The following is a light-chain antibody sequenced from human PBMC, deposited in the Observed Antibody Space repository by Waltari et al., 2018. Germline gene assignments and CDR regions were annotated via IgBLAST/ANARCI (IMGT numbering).Light chain of an antibody. CDR2: DAS. V-gene: IGKV3-11*01. CDR3: QQRSNWPPWT. CDR1: QSVSNY. J-gene: IGKJ1*01. Sequence: EIVLTQSPATLSLSPGERATLSCRASQSVSNYLAWYQQKPGQAPRLLIYDASSRATGIPASFSGSGAGTDFTRTISSLEPEDFAVDYCQQRSNWPPWTFGQGTKVEIK.